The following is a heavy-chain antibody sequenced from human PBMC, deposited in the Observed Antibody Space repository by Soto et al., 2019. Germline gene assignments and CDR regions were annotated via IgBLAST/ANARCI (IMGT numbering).Heavy chain of an antibody. Sequence: EVQLLESGGGLVQPGGSLRLSCAASGITFSDYAMTWVRQAPGKGLEWVSAISGSGGSTYYADSVKGRFTISRDNAKNTLYLQMSSLRAEDTSVYYCAKDLVVYAITDPFDIWGQGTIVTVSS. V-gene: IGHV3-23*01. CDR1: GITFSDYA. CDR3: AKDLVVYAITDPFDI. D-gene: IGHD2-8*02. CDR2: ISGSGGST. J-gene: IGHJ3*02.